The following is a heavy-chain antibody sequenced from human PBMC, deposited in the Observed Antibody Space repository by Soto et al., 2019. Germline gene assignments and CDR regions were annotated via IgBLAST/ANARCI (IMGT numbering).Heavy chain of an antibody. V-gene: IGHV1-69*08. CDR2: IIPILGET. D-gene: IGHD3-16*01. Sequence: QVQLVQSGAEVKKPGSSVRVSCKASGTIFSSYTISWVRQAPGQGLEWMGRIIPILGETNSAQKFQGRVTLTADKSTNTADMELISLRLEDTVVYYCARGLGGRMDDWGQGTTVTVSS. CDR1: GTIFSSYT. J-gene: IGHJ6*02. CDR3: ARGLGGRMDD.